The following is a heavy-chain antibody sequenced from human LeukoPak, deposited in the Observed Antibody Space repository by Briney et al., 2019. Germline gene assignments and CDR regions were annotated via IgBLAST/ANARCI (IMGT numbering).Heavy chain of an antibody. CDR1: GGPFSGYF. CDR3: ARRYYNNLGSFHFDF. Sequence: SETLSLTCAVSGGPFSGYFWSWIRQSSGKGLEWIGEIHNSGTTNYNPSLNSRVTISEDTSKNQFYLNLSSVTAADTAVYYCARRYYNNLGSFHFDFWGQGTLVTVSS. D-gene: IGHD3-10*01. CDR2: IHNSGTT. J-gene: IGHJ4*02. V-gene: IGHV4-34*01.